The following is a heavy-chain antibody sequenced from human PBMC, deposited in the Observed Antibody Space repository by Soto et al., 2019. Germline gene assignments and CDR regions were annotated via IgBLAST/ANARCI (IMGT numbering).Heavy chain of an antibody. D-gene: IGHD6-19*01. J-gene: IGHJ4*02. CDR3: AKQAGYSSDPFDY. CDR1: GFTFSYYA. V-gene: IGHV3-23*01. CDR2: ISGGGGTT. Sequence: EVQLLESGGGLVQPGGSLRLSCAASGFTFSYYAMSWVRQTPGTGLEWVSGISGGGGTTYYAASVKGRFTISRDNSKNTLYLQINSLRAEDTAVYYCAKQAGYSSDPFDYWGQGTLVTGSS.